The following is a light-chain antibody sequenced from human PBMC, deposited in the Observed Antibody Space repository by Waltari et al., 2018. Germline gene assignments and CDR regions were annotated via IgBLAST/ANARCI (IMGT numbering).Light chain of an antibody. Sequence: ELVLPQSPATLSLSPGEGATLSCRASQTISTYLAWYQQKAGQAPRLLIYDASKRATGIPARFSGSGSGTDFTLTISSLEPEDFALYYCQQRTNWPRTFGQGTKLEIK. CDR2: DAS. J-gene: IGKJ2*02. V-gene: IGKV3-11*01. CDR1: QTISTY. CDR3: QQRTNWPRT.